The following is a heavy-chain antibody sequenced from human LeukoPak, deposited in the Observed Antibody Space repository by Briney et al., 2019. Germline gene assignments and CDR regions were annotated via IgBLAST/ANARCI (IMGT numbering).Heavy chain of an antibody. Sequence: GGSLRLSCAASGFIFSSYGMHWVRQAPGKGLEWVAFIRYDGSKKYYADSVKGRFTISRDNSKNTLYLQMNSLRAEDTAVYYCAKDRVERLYSSGWYYYYMDVWGKGTTVTVSS. V-gene: IGHV3-30*02. D-gene: IGHD6-19*01. J-gene: IGHJ6*03. CDR3: AKDRVERLYSSGWYYYYMDV. CDR2: IRYDGSKK. CDR1: GFIFSSYG.